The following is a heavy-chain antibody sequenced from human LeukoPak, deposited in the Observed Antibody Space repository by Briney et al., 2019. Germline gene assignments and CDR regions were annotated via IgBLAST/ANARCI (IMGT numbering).Heavy chain of an antibody. J-gene: IGHJ5*02. CDR1: GGSISSYY. V-gene: IGHV4-59*08. D-gene: IGHD3-22*01. Sequence: SETLSLTCTVSGGSISSYYWSWLRQPPGKGLEWIGYIYYTGSTNSNPSPKSRVTVSVDTSKNQFSLKLNSMTAADTAIYYCARLDRSSYEMGGTWFDPWGQGTLVTVSS. CDR3: ARLDRSSYEMGGTWFDP. CDR2: IYYTGST.